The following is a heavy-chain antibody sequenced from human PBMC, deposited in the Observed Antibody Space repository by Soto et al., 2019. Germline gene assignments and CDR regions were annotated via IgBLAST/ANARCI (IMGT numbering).Heavy chain of an antibody. D-gene: IGHD3-16*01. Sequence: QVQLQESGPGLVKASQTLSITCTVSGGSISSGDYYWSWIRQPPGKGPEWIGYIYSNEYTSYEPSLKSRVTISLDTSKNHFSLKLNSVTAADTAVYYCAGGALGYNWFDPWGQGTLVTVSS. CDR2: IYSNEYT. J-gene: IGHJ5*02. V-gene: IGHV4-30-4*01. CDR3: AGGALGYNWFDP. CDR1: GGSISSGDYY.